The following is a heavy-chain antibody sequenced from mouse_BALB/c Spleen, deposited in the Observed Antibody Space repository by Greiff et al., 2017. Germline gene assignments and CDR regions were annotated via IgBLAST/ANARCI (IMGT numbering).Heavy chain of an antibody. V-gene: IGHV5-17*02. Sequence: EVKVVESGGGLVQPGGSRKLSCAASGFTFSSFGMHWVRQAPEKGLEWVAYISSGSSTIYYADTVKGRFTISRDNPKNTLFLQMTSLRSEDTAMYYCARSKPNYYGSSPHFDYWGQGTTLTVSS. J-gene: IGHJ2*01. D-gene: IGHD1-1*01. CDR3: ARSKPNYYGSSPHFDY. CDR1: GFTFSSFG. CDR2: ISSGSSTI.